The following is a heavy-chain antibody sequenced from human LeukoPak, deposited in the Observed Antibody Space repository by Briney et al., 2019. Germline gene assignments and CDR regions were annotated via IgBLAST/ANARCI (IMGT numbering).Heavy chain of an antibody. CDR3: ARGVVPAALWQNWFDP. CDR1: GGSIRSYY. J-gene: IGHJ5*02. D-gene: IGHD2-2*01. CDR2: IHYTGST. Sequence: SETLSLTCTVSGGSIRSYYWSWIRQPPGKGLEWIGYIHYTGSTNYNPSLKSRVTMSVDTSKNQFSLKLSSVTAADTAVFYCARGVVPAALWQNWFDPWGQGTLVIVSS. V-gene: IGHV4-59*12.